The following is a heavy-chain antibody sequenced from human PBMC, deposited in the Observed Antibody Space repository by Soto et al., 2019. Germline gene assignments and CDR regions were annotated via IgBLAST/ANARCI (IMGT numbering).Heavy chain of an antibody. Sequence: GASVKVSCKASGYTFTSYGISWVRQAPGQGLERMGWISAYNGNTNYAQKLQGRVTMTTDTSTSTAYMELRSLRSDDTAVYYCARVRYDFWSGYYMDYYGMDVWGQGTTVTVSS. CDR3: ARVRYDFWSGYYMDYYGMDV. V-gene: IGHV1-18*01. CDR2: ISAYNGNT. J-gene: IGHJ6*02. CDR1: GYTFTSYG. D-gene: IGHD3-3*01.